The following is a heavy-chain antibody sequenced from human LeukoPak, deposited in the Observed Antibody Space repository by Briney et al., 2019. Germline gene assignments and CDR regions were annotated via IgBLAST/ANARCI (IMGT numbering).Heavy chain of an antibody. Sequence: EASETLSLTCTVSGDSISSYYWSWVRQPAGKGLEWIGRIHPSGSTNYNPSLKSRVTLSVDTSKNQLSLKLSSVTAADTAVYYCARGPPPDFDYWGRGTLVTVSS. V-gene: IGHV4-4*07. CDR3: ARGPPPDFDY. CDR2: IHPSGST. J-gene: IGHJ4*02. CDR1: GDSISSYY.